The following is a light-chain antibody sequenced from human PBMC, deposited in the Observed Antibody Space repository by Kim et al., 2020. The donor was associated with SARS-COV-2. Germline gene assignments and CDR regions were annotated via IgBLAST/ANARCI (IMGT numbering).Light chain of an antibody. J-gene: IGKJ1*01. CDR1: QDIRKY. Sequence: AAVGDGVTSTCRASQDIRKYLAWYQQRPGKVPELLIYAASTLQAGDPSRFSGSGSGTDFTLTISALQPEDVATYFCQKYNSTPWTFGQGTKVDIK. CDR2: AAS. CDR3: QKYNSTPWT. V-gene: IGKV1-27*01.